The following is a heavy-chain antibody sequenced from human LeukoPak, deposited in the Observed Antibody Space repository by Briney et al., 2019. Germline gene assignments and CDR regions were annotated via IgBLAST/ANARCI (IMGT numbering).Heavy chain of an antibody. Sequence: SETLSLTCTVSGASISSYCWSWIRQPPGKGLEWIGYIYYSGSTNYNPSLKSRVTISVDTSQNQFSLKLSSVTAADTAVYYCTRSGYCSGGSCYPEYFQHWGQGTLVTVSS. D-gene: IGHD2-15*01. CDR3: TRSGYCSGGSCYPEYFQH. CDR1: GASISSYC. CDR2: IYYSGST. J-gene: IGHJ1*01. V-gene: IGHV4-59*01.